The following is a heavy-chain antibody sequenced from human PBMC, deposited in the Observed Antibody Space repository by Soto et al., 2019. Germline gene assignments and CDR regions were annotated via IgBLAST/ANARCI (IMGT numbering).Heavy chain of an antibody. D-gene: IGHD2-21*02. CDR1: GFTFGSYE. CDR3: AREGVVVVTATDYYGLDV. Sequence: GGSLRLSCAASGFTFGSYEVNWVRQAPGKGLEWVSYISGSGATKYYADSVKGRFTISRDNAKNSLYLQMNSLRAEDTALYFCAREGVVVVTATDYYGLDVSGQGPKVTVSS. CDR2: ISGSGATK. V-gene: IGHV3-48*03. J-gene: IGHJ6*02.